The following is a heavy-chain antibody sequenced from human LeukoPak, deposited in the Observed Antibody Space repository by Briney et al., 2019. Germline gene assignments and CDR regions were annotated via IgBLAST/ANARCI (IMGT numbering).Heavy chain of an antibody. CDR2: ISRSGSTI. Sequence: SGGSLRLSCAASGFTLSSSEMNWVRQAPGKGLEWVSYISRSGSTIFYADSVKGRFTISRDNSKNTLYLQMNSLRAEDTAVYYCAKSGYNRFDYWGQGTLVTVSS. CDR3: AKSGYNRFDY. V-gene: IGHV3-48*03. D-gene: IGHD5-24*01. J-gene: IGHJ4*02. CDR1: GFTLSSSE.